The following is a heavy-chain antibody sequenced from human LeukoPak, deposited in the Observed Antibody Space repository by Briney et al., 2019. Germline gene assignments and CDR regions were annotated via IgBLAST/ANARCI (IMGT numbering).Heavy chain of an antibody. CDR3: ARVYNGDYSYYYYGMDV. CDR2: MNPNSGNT. Sequence: ASVKVSCKASGYTFTSYDINWVRQATGQGLEWTGWMNPNSGNTGSAQKFQGRVTMTRNTSINTAYMELSSLRSEDTAVYYCARVYNGDYSYYYYGMDVWGQGTTVTVSS. D-gene: IGHD4-17*01. CDR1: GYTFTSYD. J-gene: IGHJ6*02. V-gene: IGHV1-8*01.